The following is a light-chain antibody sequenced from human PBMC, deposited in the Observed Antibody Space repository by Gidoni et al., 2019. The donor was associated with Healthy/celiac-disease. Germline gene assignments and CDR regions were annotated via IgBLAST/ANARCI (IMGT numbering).Light chain of an antibody. J-gene: IGKJ5*01. Sequence: EIVLTHSPATLSLSPGETATLSFRASQSVSSYLAWYQQKPGQAPRLLIYDASNRATGIPARFSGSGSGTDFTLTISSLEPEDFAVYYCQQRSNWPPSTFGQGTRLEIK. CDR1: QSVSSY. V-gene: IGKV3-11*01. CDR2: DAS. CDR3: QQRSNWPPST.